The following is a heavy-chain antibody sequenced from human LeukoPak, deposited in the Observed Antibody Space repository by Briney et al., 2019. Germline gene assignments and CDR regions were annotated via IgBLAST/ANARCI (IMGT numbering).Heavy chain of an antibody. Sequence: GGSLRLSCAASGFTFDEYTMHGVRQPPEEGVERGAFMTWDAGTTYYADSVKGRSTISRNNSKTSLYLQMNSLRSEDTALYYCAKGGQTAARDMDVWGKGTTVTVSS. CDR2: MTWDAGTT. D-gene: IGHD2-2*01. CDR3: AKGGQTAARDMDV. J-gene: IGHJ6*03. V-gene: IGHV3-43*01. CDR1: GFTFDEYT.